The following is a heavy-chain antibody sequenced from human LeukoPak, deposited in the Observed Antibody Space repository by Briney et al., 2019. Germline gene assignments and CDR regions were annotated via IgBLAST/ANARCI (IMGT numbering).Heavy chain of an antibody. CDR1: GDSFKSYV. CDR3: ARAEDQGRYFDWLPGFDP. J-gene: IGHJ5*02. D-gene: IGHD3-9*01. Sequence: GASVKVSCKASGDSFKSYVINWVRQAPGQGLEWMGGILPIFGSAIYAQHFRGRLTITAAESTNTAYMELHRLRSDDTALYHCARAEDQGRYFDWLPGFDPWGQGTLVTVSS. V-gene: IGHV1-69*13. CDR2: ILPIFGSA.